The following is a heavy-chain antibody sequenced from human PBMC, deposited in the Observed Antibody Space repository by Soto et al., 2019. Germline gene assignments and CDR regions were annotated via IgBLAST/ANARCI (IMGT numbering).Heavy chain of an antibody. V-gene: IGHV4-59*01. J-gene: IGHJ6*02. CDR1: GGSISGYY. Sequence: SDTLCLTCTVSGGSISGYYWSWIRQPPGKGLEWIGYMYNTGSTVYNPSFKSRVTISADTSKNQFSLKLNSVTAADTAVYYCARDLWGYCGTDCYPLDVWGQGTTVTVSS. D-gene: IGHD2-21*02. CDR3: ARDLWGYCGTDCYPLDV. CDR2: MYNTGST.